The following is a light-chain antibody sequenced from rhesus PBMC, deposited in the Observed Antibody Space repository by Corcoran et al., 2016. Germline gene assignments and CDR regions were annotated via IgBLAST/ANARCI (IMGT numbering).Light chain of an antibody. J-gene: IGKJ2*01. CDR1: QGITND. CDR3: QHYYSTPYS. V-gene: IGKV1-25*01. Sequence: DIQMTQSPSSLSASVGDRVTITCRASQGITNDLAWYQQKPGKTPKLLSYEAYSLQSGIPSRFSGSGAGTDFTLTISSLPSEDFATYYCQHYYSTPYSFGQGTKVDIK. CDR2: EAY.